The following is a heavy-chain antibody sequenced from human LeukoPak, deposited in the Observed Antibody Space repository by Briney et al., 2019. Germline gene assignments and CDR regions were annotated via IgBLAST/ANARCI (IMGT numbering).Heavy chain of an antibody. CDR2: IRYDGSNK. CDR1: GFTFSSYG. D-gene: IGHD3-3*01. Sequence: PGGSLRLSCAASGFTFSSYGMHWVRQAPGKGLEWVAFIRYDGSNKYYADSVKGRFTISRDNSKNTLYLQMNSLRAEDTAVYYCAKGGTYYDFWSGSDYWGQGTLVTVSS. V-gene: IGHV3-30*02. CDR3: AKGGTYYDFWSGSDY. J-gene: IGHJ4*02.